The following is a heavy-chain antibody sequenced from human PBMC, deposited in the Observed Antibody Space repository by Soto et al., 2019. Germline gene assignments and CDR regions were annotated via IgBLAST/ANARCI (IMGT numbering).Heavy chain of an antibody. Sequence: PGGSLRLSCAASGFTFSSYTMNWVRQAPGKGLEWVSYISSSSSPIYYADSVKGRFTISRDNAKNSLYLQMNSLRDEDTAVYYCARDRQLMATIFNYFDYWGQGTLVTVS. D-gene: IGHD5-12*01. V-gene: IGHV3-48*02. CDR3: ARDRQLMATIFNYFDY. J-gene: IGHJ4*02. CDR2: ISSSSSPI. CDR1: GFTFSSYT.